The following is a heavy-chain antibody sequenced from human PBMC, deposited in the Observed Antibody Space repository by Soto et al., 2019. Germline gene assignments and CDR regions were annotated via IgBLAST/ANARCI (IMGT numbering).Heavy chain of an antibody. CDR3: ARHGAIFGFGIKDAFDI. V-gene: IGHV4-59*08. D-gene: IGHD3-3*01. Sequence: QVQLQESGPGLVKPSETLSLTCTVSGGSISSYYWSWIRQPPGKGLEWIGYIYYSGSTNYNPSLKSRVTISVDTSQKQFSLKVISVNAADTTVYYCARHGAIFGFGIKDAFDIWGQGTMVTVSS. J-gene: IGHJ3*02. CDR1: GGSISSYY. CDR2: IYYSGST.